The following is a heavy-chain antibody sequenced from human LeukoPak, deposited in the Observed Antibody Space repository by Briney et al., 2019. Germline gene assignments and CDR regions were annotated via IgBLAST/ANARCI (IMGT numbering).Heavy chain of an antibody. Sequence: GGSLRLCCAASGFTFSSYGMHWVRQAPGKGLEWVAVISYDGSNKYYADPVKGRFTISRDNSKNTLYLQMNSLRAEDTAVYYCAKDSETLWFGELLRGRNWFDPWGQGTLVTVSS. CDR1: GFTFSSYG. J-gene: IGHJ5*02. D-gene: IGHD3-10*01. V-gene: IGHV3-30*18. CDR3: AKDSETLWFGELLRGRNWFDP. CDR2: ISYDGSNK.